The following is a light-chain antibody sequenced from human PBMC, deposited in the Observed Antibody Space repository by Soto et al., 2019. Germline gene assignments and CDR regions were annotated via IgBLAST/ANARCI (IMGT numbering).Light chain of an antibody. CDR2: DVT. CDR1: SSDIGDYDY. CDR3: CSYTDIALDVV. Sequence: QSVLTQPASVSVSPGQSITISCTGTSSDIGDYDYVSWYQHLPGKAPKLLIFDVTHRPSGVSDRFSGSKSGNTASLTISGVRPEDEADYYCCSYTDIALDVVFGGGTKLTVL. J-gene: IGLJ2*01. V-gene: IGLV2-14*01.